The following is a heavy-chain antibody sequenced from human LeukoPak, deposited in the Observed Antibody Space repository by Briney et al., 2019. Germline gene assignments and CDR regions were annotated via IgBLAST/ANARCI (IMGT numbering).Heavy chain of an antibody. CDR3: ARVMDTAMALDY. Sequence: ASVKVSCKASGYTLTGYYMHWVRQAPGQGLEWMEWINPNSGGTNYAQKFQGRVTMTRDTSISTAYMELSRLRSDDTAVYYCARVMDTAMALDYWGQGTLVTVSS. D-gene: IGHD5-18*01. V-gene: IGHV1-2*02. CDR2: INPNSGGT. CDR1: GYTLTGYY. J-gene: IGHJ4*02.